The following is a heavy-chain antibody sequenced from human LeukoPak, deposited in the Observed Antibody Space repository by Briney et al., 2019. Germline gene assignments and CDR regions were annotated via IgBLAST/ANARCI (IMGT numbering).Heavy chain of an antibody. CDR3: TRALGSDY. Sequence: ASVKVSCKASGYTFTDYYMNWVGQAPGQGLEWMGWINPNSGGTNYAQKFQGRVTMTRDTSITTAYMELSSLRSDDTAMYYCTRALGSDYWGQGTLVTVSS. V-gene: IGHV1-2*02. D-gene: IGHD1-26*01. J-gene: IGHJ4*02. CDR2: INPNSGGT. CDR1: GYTFTDYY.